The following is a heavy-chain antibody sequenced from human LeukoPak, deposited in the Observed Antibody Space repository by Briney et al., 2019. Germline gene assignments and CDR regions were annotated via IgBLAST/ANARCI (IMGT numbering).Heavy chain of an antibody. V-gene: IGHV3-21*01. CDR1: GFTFSSYW. Sequence: PGGSLRLSCAASGFTFSSYWMHWVRQAPGKGLEWVSSISSSSDYIYYADSVKGRFTISRDNAKNSLYLQMNSLRAEDTAVYYCAELGITMIGGVWGKGTTVTISS. D-gene: IGHD3-10*02. CDR2: ISSSSDYI. CDR3: AELGITMIGGV. J-gene: IGHJ6*04.